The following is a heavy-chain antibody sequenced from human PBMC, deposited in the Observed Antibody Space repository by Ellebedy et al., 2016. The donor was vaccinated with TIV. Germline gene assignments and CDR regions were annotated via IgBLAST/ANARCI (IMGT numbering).Heavy chain of an antibody. CDR3: ARRKLFDY. V-gene: IGHV3-21*01. Sequence: GESLKISCAASGFTVSSNYMSWVRQAPGKGLEWVSSISSSSSYIYYADSVKGRFTISRDNAKNSLYLQMNSLRAEDTAVYYCARRKLFDYWGQGTLVTVSS. CDR1: GFTVSSNY. CDR2: ISSSSSYI. J-gene: IGHJ4*02. D-gene: IGHD1-1*01.